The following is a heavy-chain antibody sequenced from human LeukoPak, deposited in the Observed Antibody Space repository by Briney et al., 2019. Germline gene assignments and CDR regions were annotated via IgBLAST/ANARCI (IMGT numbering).Heavy chain of an antibody. V-gene: IGHV3-21*01. D-gene: IGHD1-1*01. CDR3: ARGASNWNFDYYGMDV. CDR1: GFTFSRNT. Sequence: PGGSLRLSCAASGFTFSRNTMNWVRQAPGKGLEWVSSISSTSSYIYYADSVKGRFTISRDNAKNSLYLQMNSLRAEDTAVYYCARGASNWNFDYYGMDVWGQGTTVTVSS. CDR2: ISSTSSYI. J-gene: IGHJ6*02.